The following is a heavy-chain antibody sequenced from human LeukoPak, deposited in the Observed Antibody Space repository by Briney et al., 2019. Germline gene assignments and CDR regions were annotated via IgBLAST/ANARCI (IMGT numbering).Heavy chain of an antibody. CDR3: AKEGLHHYYYGMDV. J-gene: IGHJ6*02. Sequence: GGSLRLSCGASGFTFSSYAMSWVRQAPGKGLEWVSAISGSGSTTYYAGSVKGRFTISRDNSKSTLYLQMSSLRADDTAVYYCAKEGLHHYYYGMDVWGQGTTVTVSS. V-gene: IGHV3-23*01. CDR2: ISGSGSTT. D-gene: IGHD5-24*01. CDR1: GFTFSSYA.